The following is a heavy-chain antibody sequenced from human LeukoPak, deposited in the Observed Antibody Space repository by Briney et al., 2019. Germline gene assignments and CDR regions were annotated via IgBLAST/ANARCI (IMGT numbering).Heavy chain of an antibody. CDR1: GFTFSSFA. D-gene: IGHD2-2*01. CDR2: ISYDGSNN. Sequence: GRSLRLSCAASGFTFSSFAMHWVRQAPGRGLEWVVVISYDGSNNYYGDAVKGRFTTSRDNSKNTLYLQMISLRPEDTAVYYCARDRADIVVVPAAMSYSYYYMDVWGKGTTVTVSS. CDR3: ARDRADIVVVPAAMSYSYYYMDV. J-gene: IGHJ6*03. V-gene: IGHV3-30*01.